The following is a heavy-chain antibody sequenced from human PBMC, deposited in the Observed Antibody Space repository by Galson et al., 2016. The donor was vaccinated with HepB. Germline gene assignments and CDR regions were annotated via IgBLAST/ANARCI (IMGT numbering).Heavy chain of an antibody. CDR3: AKLEGGLTYYGMDV. D-gene: IGHD2-15*01. V-gene: IGHV3-33*06. CDR2: IWHDGNNT. CDR1: GFTFSSYD. J-gene: IGHJ6*02. Sequence: SLRLSCAASGFTFSSYDMHWVRQAPGKGLEWVAVIWHDGNNTYYADSVKGRFTIARDNSQSTLYLQMNSLRAEDTAVYYCAKLEGGLTYYGMDVWGHGTTVTVSS.